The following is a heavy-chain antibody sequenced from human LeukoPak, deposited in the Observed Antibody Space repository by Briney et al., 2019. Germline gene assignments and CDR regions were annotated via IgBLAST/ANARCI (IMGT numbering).Heavy chain of an antibody. CDR2: INPNSGGT. D-gene: IGHD2-2*01. V-gene: IGHV1-2*02. CDR1: GYTFTGYY. Sequence: ASVTVSCKASGYTFTGYYMHWVRQAPGQGLEWMGWINPNSGGTNYAQKFQGRVTMTRDTSISTAYMELSRLRSDDTAVYYCARDYRVVPAAIGNWFDPWGQGTLVTVSS. CDR3: ARDYRVVPAAIGNWFDP. J-gene: IGHJ5*02.